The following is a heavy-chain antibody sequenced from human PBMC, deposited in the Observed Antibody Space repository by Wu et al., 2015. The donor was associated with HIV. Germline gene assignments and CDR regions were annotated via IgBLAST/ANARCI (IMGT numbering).Heavy chain of an antibody. D-gene: IGHD1-26*01. CDR1: GDSFSSYG. CDR3: ARVGVLVTSAELLEYFQH. CDR2: MNPKSGSA. Sequence: QVQLVQSGAEMKKPGSSVKVSCKASGDSFSSYGINWIRHAPGRGLEWMGWMNPKSGSAGFGRDFQGRVSMTRNNSISTAYMELSGVTSDDTAIYYCARVGVLVTSAELLEYFQHWGQGTRVVVSS. V-gene: IGHV1-8*02. J-gene: IGHJ1*01.